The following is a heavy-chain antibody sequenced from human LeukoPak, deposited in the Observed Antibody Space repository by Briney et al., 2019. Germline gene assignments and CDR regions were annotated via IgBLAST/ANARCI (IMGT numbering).Heavy chain of an antibody. Sequence: GASVKVSCKASGYTFTGYYMHWVRQAPGQGLEWMGWINPNSGGTNYAQKFQGRVTMTRDTSISTAYMELSRLRSDDTAVYYCARGEVLMVRSWFDPWGQGTLVTVSS. CDR3: ARGEVLMVRSWFDP. CDR2: INPNSGGT. J-gene: IGHJ5*02. D-gene: IGHD2-8*01. V-gene: IGHV1-2*02. CDR1: GYTFTGYY.